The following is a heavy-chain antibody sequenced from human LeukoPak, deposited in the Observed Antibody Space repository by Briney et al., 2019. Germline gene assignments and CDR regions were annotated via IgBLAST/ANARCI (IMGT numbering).Heavy chain of an antibody. D-gene: IGHD3-10*01. Sequence: GASVKVSCKASGGTFSSYAISWVRQAPGQGLEWMGGNIPIFGTANYAQKFQGRVTITADESTSTAYMELSSLRSEDTAVYYCARVLPNLSRGMDVWGQGTTVTVSS. J-gene: IGHJ6*02. CDR2: NIPIFGTA. CDR3: ARVLPNLSRGMDV. CDR1: GGTFSSYA. V-gene: IGHV1-69*01.